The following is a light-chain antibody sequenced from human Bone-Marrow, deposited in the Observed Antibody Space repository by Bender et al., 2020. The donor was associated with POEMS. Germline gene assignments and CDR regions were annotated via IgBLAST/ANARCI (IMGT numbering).Light chain of an antibody. CDR2: DVS. V-gene: IGLV2-14*01. CDR3: SSYAGGNNYV. J-gene: IGLJ1*01. CDR1: TSDVGGYDY. Sequence: QSALTQPASVSGSPGQSIAISCTGTTSDVGGYDYVSWYQQHPGKAPKLIISDVSYRPSGVSNRFSGSKSGNTASLIISGLQAEDEADYYCSSYAGGNNYVFGTGTKVTVL.